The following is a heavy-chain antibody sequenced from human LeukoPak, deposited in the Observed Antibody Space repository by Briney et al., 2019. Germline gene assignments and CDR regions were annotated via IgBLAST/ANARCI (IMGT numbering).Heavy chain of an antibody. Sequence: SVKVSCKASGGTFSSYAISWVRQAPGQGLEWMGRIIPIFGTANYAQKFQGRVTITTDESTSTAYMELSSLRSEDTAVYYCARASSYDSSGYNYWGQGTLVTVSP. CDR1: GGTFSSYA. D-gene: IGHD3-22*01. J-gene: IGHJ4*02. V-gene: IGHV1-69*05. CDR3: ARASSYDSSGYNY. CDR2: IIPIFGTA.